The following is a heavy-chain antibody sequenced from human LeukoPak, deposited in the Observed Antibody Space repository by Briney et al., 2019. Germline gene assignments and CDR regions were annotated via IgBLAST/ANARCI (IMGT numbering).Heavy chain of an antibody. V-gene: IGHV1-69*01. CDR2: IIPIFGTA. D-gene: IGHD3-9*01. Sequence: SVKVSCKASGGTFSSYAISWVRQAPGQGLEWMGGIIPIFGTANYAQKFQGRVTITADESTSTAYMELSSLRSEDTAVYYCARDGNDILTGYYKAPLDYRGQGTLVTVSS. CDR1: GGTFSSYA. J-gene: IGHJ4*02. CDR3: ARDGNDILTGYYKAPLDY.